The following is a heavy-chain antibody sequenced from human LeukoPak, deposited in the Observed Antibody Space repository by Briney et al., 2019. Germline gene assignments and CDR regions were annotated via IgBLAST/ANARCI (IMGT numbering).Heavy chain of an antibody. Sequence: AGGSLRLSCAASGFTFSTYTMNWVRQAPGKGLEWVSSVSRGGSYRYHADSVKDRFSISRDNAKNSLYLQINRLRAEHTAVYYSARDSRQHTDLPYYFDCWGKGTLVTVSS. CDR1: GFTFSTYT. D-gene: IGHD2-21*01. V-gene: IGHV3-21*01. CDR3: ARDSRQHTDLPYYFDC. J-gene: IGHJ4*02. CDR2: VSRGGSYR.